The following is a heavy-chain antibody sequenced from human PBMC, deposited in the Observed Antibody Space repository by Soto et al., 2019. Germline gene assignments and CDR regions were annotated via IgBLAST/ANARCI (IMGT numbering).Heavy chain of an antibody. CDR3: AKDPYSISPTLFDS. D-gene: IGHD6-6*01. CDR1: GFTFSEYA. CDR2: IGGDGGSP. J-gene: IGHJ4*02. Sequence: GGSLRLSCAASGFTFSEYAMSWVRQAPGKGLEWVSVIGGDGGSPNYADSVKGRFTISRDNSKNTLFLLMNSLTADDTSIYYCAKDPYSISPTLFDSWGQGALVTVSS. V-gene: IGHV3-23*01.